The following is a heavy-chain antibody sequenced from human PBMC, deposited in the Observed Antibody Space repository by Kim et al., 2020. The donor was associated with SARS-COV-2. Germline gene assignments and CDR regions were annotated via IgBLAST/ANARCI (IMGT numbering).Heavy chain of an antibody. J-gene: IGHJ6*03. CDR2: IRSKANSYAT. V-gene: IGHV3-73*01. D-gene: IGHD6-6*01. Sequence: GGSLRLSCAASGFTFSGSAMHWVRQASGKGLEWVGRIRSKANSYATEYAASVKGRFTISRDDSQNTAYLQMNSLKTEDTAVYFCSRHVRRLESSSIQYYYYLDVWGKGTTVTVSS. CDR1: GFTFSGSA. CDR3: SRHVRRLESSSIQYYYYLDV.